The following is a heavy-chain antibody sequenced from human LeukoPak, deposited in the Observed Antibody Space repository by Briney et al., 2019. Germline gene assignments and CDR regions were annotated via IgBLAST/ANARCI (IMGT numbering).Heavy chain of an antibody. D-gene: IGHD2-21*02. CDR3: ARVPATATYYYYGMDV. CDR1: GFPFDRYW. J-gene: IGHJ6*02. Sequence: GGSLRLSCAASGFPFDRYWMSWVRLAPGKGLEWVANIKHDGSEKKFVDSVKGRFTISRDNAKNSLYLQMNSLRAEDTAVYYCARVPATATYYYYGMDVWGQGTTVTVSS. V-gene: IGHV3-7*03. CDR2: IKHDGSEK.